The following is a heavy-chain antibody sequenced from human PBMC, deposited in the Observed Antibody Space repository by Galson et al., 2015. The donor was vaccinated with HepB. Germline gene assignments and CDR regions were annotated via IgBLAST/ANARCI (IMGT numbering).Heavy chain of an antibody. Sequence: SLRLSCAASGFTFSSYAMHWVRQAPGKGLEYVSAISSNGGSTYYADSVKGRFTISRDNSKNTLYLQMSSLRAEDTAVYYCVKDQGYFDPLYGMDVWGQGTTVTVSS. J-gene: IGHJ6*02. CDR3: VKDQGYFDPLYGMDV. CDR1: GFTFSSYA. V-gene: IGHV3-64D*06. D-gene: IGHD3-9*01. CDR2: ISSNGGST.